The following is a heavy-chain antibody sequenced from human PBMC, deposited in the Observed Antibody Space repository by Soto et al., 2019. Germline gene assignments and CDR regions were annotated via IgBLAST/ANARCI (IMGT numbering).Heavy chain of an antibody. J-gene: IGHJ5*02. D-gene: IGHD2-8*01. Sequence: QVQLQESGPGLVKPSQTLSLTCTVSGGSISSGDYYWSWIRQPPGKGLEGIGYIFSSGSTYYNPFSTDRGTISLPPSKNQSPLKLRSVPAAAAAVYYCARYAVSEGLRFDPWGQGTLVTVSS. CDR1: GGSISSGDYY. CDR2: IFSSGST. CDR3: ARYAVSEGLRFDP. V-gene: IGHV4-30-4*01.